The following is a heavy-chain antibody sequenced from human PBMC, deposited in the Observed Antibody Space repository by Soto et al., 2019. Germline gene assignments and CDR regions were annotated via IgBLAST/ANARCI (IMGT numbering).Heavy chain of an antibody. Sequence: SQTLSLTCALSGESVSSNSAAWNWIRQSPSRGLEWLGRTYYRSKWYNDYAVSVKSRLTINPDTSKNQFSLQLNSVTPEDTAVYYCARDLGGTLSPNFGFDYWGQGTLVTVSS. CDR1: GESVSSNSAA. CDR2: TYYRSKWYN. CDR3: ARDLGGTLSPNFGFDY. D-gene: IGHD3-3*01. V-gene: IGHV6-1*01. J-gene: IGHJ4*02.